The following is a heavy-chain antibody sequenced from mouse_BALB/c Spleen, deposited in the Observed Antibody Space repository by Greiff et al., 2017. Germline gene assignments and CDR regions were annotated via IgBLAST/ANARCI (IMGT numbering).Heavy chain of an antibody. D-gene: IGHD2-1*01. CDR3: ASSGNYVDY. Sequence: EVKLQESGPGLVKPSQSLSLTCSVTGYSITSGYYWNWIRQFPGNKLEWMGYISYDGSNNYNPSLKNRISITRDTSKNQFFLKLNSVTTEDTATYYCASSGNYVDYWGQGTSVTVSS. J-gene: IGHJ4*01. CDR1: GYSITSGYY. CDR2: ISYDGSN. V-gene: IGHV3-6*02.